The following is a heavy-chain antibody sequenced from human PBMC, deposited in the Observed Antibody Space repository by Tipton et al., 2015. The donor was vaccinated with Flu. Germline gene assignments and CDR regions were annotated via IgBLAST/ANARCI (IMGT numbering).Heavy chain of an antibody. Sequence: SLRLSCAVSGFTFSSYGMYWVRQVPGKGLEWVAFIRFDDSNRYYADSVNGRFTISRENSKNTLYLQMNSLRDEDTAVYHCAKDKNEFYAFENWAQGTLVTVSS. CDR3: AKDKNEFYAFEN. D-gene: IGHD2/OR15-2a*01. J-gene: IGHJ4*02. V-gene: IGHV3-30*02. CDR2: IRFDDSNR. CDR1: GFTFSSYG.